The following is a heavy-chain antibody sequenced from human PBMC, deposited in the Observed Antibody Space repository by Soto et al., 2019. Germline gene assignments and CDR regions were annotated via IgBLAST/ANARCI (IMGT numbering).Heavy chain of an antibody. CDR3: AKGEVRGIIPSYFDY. Sequence: GGSLRLSCAGSGFTFRWFGMNWVRQAPGKGLEWVARISNDGSNEYYVDSVKGRFTISRDNSKNTLYLQMDSLRAEDTAVYYCAKGEVRGIIPSYFDYWGLGTLVTVSS. V-gene: IGHV3-30*18. CDR1: GFTFRWFG. D-gene: IGHD3-10*01. CDR2: ISNDGSNE. J-gene: IGHJ4*02.